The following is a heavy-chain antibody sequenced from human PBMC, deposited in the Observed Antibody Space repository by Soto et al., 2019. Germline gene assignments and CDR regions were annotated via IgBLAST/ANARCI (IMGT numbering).Heavy chain of an antibody. CDR3: ARGSPTVETVNY. J-gene: IGHJ4*02. D-gene: IGHD5-18*01. Sequence: SETLSLTCTVSGGSISSSSYYWGWIRQPPGKGLEWSGSIYYSGSTYYNPSLKSRVTISVDTSKNQFSLKLSSVTAADTAVYYWARGSPTVETVNYWAQATLVPVSS. V-gene: IGHV4-39*01. CDR2: IYYSGST. CDR1: GGSISSSSYY.